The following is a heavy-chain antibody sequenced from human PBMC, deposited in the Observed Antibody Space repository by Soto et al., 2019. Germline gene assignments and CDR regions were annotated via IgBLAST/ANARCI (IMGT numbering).Heavy chain of an antibody. CDR2: IYYSRRT. V-gene: IGHV4-39*01. J-gene: IGHJ4*02. CDR1: APSISSGGYS. Sequence: PSETLSLTSAVSAPSISSGGYSWSWIRQPPGKGLEWIGSIYYSRRTYYHPPLQSRLTISVDTSKHQSSLKLSSVPAPDTAVYYCAKLAAAVDYWRQGTLVPV. CDR3: AKLAAAVDY. D-gene: IGHD6-25*01.